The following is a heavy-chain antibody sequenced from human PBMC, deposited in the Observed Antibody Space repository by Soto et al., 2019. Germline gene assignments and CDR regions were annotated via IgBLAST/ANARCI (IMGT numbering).Heavy chain of an antibody. Sequence: GGSLRLSCAASGFTFSSYAMSWVRQAPGKGLEWVSAISGSGGSTYYADSVKGRFTISRDNSKNTLYLQMNSLRAEDTAVYYCAIERTYYYDSSGYYYDYWGQGTLVTVSS. CDR1: GFTFSSYA. J-gene: IGHJ4*02. CDR3: AIERTYYYDSSGYYYDY. D-gene: IGHD3-22*01. CDR2: ISGSGGST. V-gene: IGHV3-23*01.